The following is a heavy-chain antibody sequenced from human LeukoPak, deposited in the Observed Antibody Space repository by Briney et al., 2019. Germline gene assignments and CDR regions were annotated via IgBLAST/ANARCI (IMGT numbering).Heavy chain of an antibody. Sequence: GRSLRLSCTASGFTFGDYAMSWFRQAPGKGLEWVGFIRSKAYGGTTEYAASVKGRFTISRDDPKSIAYLQMNSLKTEDTAVYYCTRERYYGDYQIYWYFDLWGRGTLVTVSS. D-gene: IGHD4-17*01. CDR1: GFTFGDYA. V-gene: IGHV3-49*03. CDR3: TRERYYGDYQIYWYFDL. J-gene: IGHJ2*01. CDR2: IRSKAYGGTT.